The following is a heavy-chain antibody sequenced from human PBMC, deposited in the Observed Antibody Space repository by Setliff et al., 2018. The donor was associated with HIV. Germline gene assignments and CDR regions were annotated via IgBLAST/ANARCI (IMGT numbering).Heavy chain of an antibody. CDR3: AKDGLAGYFES. CDR1: GFTFSSYG. J-gene: IGHJ4*02. D-gene: IGHD1-1*01. V-gene: IGHV3-33*06. CDR2: IWYDGSYT. Sequence: GGSLRLSCAASGFTFSSYGMHWVRQAPGKGLEWVAVIWYDGSYTYYADSVKGRFTISRDTSNNTLYLQMNSLRAEDAAVYYCAKDGLAGYFESWGLGTLVTVSS.